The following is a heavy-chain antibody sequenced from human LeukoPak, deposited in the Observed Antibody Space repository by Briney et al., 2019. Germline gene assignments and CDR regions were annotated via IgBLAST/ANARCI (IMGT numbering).Heavy chain of an antibody. CDR3: ARMADWNDARKKGMDV. CDR1: GYTFSAYS. Sequence: ASVEVSCQASGYTFSAYSIYWVRQAPGQGLEWMGWINPNSGGTNFVQKFQGRVTMTRDTTISTAYMELSSLTSDDTAVYYCARMADWNDARKKGMDVWGQGTTVTV. J-gene: IGHJ6*02. V-gene: IGHV1-2*02. D-gene: IGHD1-1*01. CDR2: INPNSGGT.